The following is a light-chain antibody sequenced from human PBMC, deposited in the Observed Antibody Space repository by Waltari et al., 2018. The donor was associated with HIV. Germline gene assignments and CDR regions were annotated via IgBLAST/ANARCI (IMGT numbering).Light chain of an antibody. Sequence: DIQMTQSPSSLSASIGDRVTITCQASQDINNYLNWYQQKPGKAPKLLIYDVSSLETGVPSRFSGSGSGTNFTFTIRGLQPEDIATYYCQQYDSLITFGGGTKVEVK. CDR2: DVS. J-gene: IGKJ4*01. CDR1: QDINNY. CDR3: QQYDSLIT. V-gene: IGKV1-33*01.